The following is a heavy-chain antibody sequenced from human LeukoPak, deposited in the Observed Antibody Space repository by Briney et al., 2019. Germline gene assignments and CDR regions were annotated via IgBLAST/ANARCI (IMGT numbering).Heavy chain of an antibody. CDR2: IYSGDST. J-gene: IGHJ6*02. Sequence: GGSLRLSCAASGFTVSSNYMSWVRQAPGKGLEWVSVIYSGDSTYYADSVKGRFTISRDNSKNTLYLQMNSLRAEDTAVYYCARGRGGLGGYYGMDVWGQGTTVTVSS. CDR1: GFTVSSNY. V-gene: IGHV3-53*01. D-gene: IGHD2-15*01. CDR3: ARGRGGLGGYYGMDV.